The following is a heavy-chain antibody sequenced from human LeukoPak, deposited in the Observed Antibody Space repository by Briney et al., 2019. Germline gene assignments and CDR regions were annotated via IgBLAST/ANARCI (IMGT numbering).Heavy chain of an antibody. J-gene: IGHJ4*02. D-gene: IGHD5-24*01. CDR3: ARGVRWLQLCYFDY. Sequence: SDTLSLTCTVSVGSISSAYWRWLRHPPRKGLEWIGYISYSGSTNYNASLKSRVFISVDTSKNQFSLKLSSVTAADTAVYYCARGVRWLQLCYFDYWGQGTLVTVSS. CDR2: ISYSGST. V-gene: IGHV4-59*07. CDR1: VGSISSAY.